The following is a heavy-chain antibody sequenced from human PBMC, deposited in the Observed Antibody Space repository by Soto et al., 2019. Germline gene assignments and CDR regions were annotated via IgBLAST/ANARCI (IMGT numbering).Heavy chain of an antibody. Sequence: QVQLVQSGAEVKKPGSSVKVSCKASGGTFSSYAISWVRQAPGQGLEWMGGIIPIFGTANYAQKFQGRVTITADESTSTAYMELSSLRSEDTAVYYCARDGNGTTLSADAFDIWGQGTMVTVSS. CDR1: GGTFSSYA. J-gene: IGHJ3*02. V-gene: IGHV1-69*01. D-gene: IGHD1-7*01. CDR3: ARDGNGTTLSADAFDI. CDR2: IIPIFGTA.